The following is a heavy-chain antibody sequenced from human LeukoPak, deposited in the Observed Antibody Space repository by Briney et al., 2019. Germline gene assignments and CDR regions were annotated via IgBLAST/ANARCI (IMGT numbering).Heavy chain of an antibody. D-gene: IGHD2-2*03. CDR1: GFTFSSYA. CDR3: AGATLGFRYGMDV. J-gene: IGHJ6*02. Sequence: PGGSLRLSCAASGFTFSSYAMHWVRQAPGKGLEWVAVISYDGSNKYYADSVKGRFTISRDNSKNTLYLQMNSLRAEDTAVYYCAGATLGFRYGMDVWGQGTTVTVSS. CDR2: ISYDGSNK. V-gene: IGHV3-30-3*01.